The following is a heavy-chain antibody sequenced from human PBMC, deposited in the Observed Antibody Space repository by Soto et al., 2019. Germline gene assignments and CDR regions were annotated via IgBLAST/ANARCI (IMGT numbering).Heavy chain of an antibody. D-gene: IGHD6-6*01. CDR1: GYTFTSYA. CDR3: ARGWGSVSAARRGNWFDP. CDR2: INAGNGNT. J-gene: IGHJ5*02. V-gene: IGHV1-3*01. Sequence: ASVKVSCKASGYTFTSYAMHWVRQAPGQRLEWMGWINAGNGNTKYSQKFQGRVTITRDTSASTAYMELSSLRSEDTAVYYCARGWGSVSAARRGNWFDPWGQGTLVTVSS.